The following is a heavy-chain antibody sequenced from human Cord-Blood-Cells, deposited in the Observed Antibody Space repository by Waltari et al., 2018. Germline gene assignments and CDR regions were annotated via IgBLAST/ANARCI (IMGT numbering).Heavy chain of an antibody. V-gene: IGHV1-24*01. CDR3: ATRANWGYWYFDL. J-gene: IGHJ2*01. CDR1: GYTLPELS. Sequence: QVQLVQSGAEVKKPGASVKFSCKVSGYTLPELSMHSARQAPGKGLEWMGGFDPEDGETNYAQKFQGRVTMTEDTSTDTAYMELSSLRSEDTAVYYCATRANWGYWYFDLWGRGTLVTVSS. CDR2: FDPEDGET. D-gene: IGHD7-27*01.